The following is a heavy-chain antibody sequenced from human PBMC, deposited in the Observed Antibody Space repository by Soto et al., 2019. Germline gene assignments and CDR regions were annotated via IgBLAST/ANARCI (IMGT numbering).Heavy chain of an antibody. CDR1: GDSVSSNSAA. Sequence: QVQLQQSGPGLVKPSQTLSLTCAISGDSVSSNSAAWNWIRQSPSRGLEWLGRTYYRPKWYNDYAVSVKSRITITPDTSKNQFSLQLNSVTPEDTAVYYCARELVRGMAVAGRGFDYWGQGTLVTVSS. CDR2: TYYRPKWYN. D-gene: IGHD6-19*01. CDR3: ARELVRGMAVAGRGFDY. V-gene: IGHV6-1*01. J-gene: IGHJ4*02.